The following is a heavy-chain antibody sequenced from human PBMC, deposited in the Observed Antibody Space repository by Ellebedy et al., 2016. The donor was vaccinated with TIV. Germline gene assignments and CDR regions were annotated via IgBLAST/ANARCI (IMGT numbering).Heavy chain of an antibody. D-gene: IGHD4-17*01. Sequence: MPSETLSLTCTVSGGSISSYYWSWIRQPPGKGLEWIGYIYYSGSTNYNPSLKSRVTISVDTSKNQFSLKLSSVTAADTAVYYCARGFDYGDSNWFDPWGQGTLVTVSS. V-gene: IGHV4-59*01. J-gene: IGHJ5*02. CDR3: ARGFDYGDSNWFDP. CDR1: GGSISSYY. CDR2: IYYSGST.